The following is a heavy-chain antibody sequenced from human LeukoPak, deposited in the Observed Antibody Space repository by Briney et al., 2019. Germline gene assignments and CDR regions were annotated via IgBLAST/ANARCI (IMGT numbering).Heavy chain of an antibody. Sequence: SGTLSLTCAVSGGSISSSNWWSWVRQPPGKGLEWIGEIYHSGSTNYNPSLKSRVTISVDKSKNQFSLKLSSVTAADTAVYYCARAPGVLSYYYDSSGYYYGWFDPWGQGTLVTVSS. J-gene: IGHJ5*02. CDR1: GGSISSSNW. CDR3: ARAPGVLSYYYDSSGYYYGWFDP. D-gene: IGHD3-22*01. V-gene: IGHV4-4*02. CDR2: IYHSGST.